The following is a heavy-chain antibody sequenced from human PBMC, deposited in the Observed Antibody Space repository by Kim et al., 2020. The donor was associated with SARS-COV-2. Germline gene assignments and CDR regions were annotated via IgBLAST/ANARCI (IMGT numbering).Heavy chain of an antibody. V-gene: IGHV4-34*01. CDR2: INHSGRT. Sequence: SETLSLTCAVYGGSFSDYTWSWIRQPPGKGLEWIGEINHSGRTNLSPSLKSRITVSVDTSKSQFSLKLRSVAATDAAVYYGARGRAGVVPSPVLGLGPYFHYYAMDVWGRGTPVAVSS. D-gene: IGHD2-8*02. J-gene: IGHJ6*02. CDR3: ARGRAGVVPSPVLGLGPYFHYYAMDV. CDR1: GGSFSDYT.